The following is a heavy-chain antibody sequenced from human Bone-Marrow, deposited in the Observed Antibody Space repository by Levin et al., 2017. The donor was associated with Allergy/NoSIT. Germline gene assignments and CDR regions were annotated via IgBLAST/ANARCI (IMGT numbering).Heavy chain of an antibody. J-gene: IGHJ4*02. CDR2: ISYDGSNK. CDR1: GFTFSSYG. V-gene: IGHV3-30*18. D-gene: IGHD6-6*01. CDR3: AKDRKYSSSSLTL. Sequence: GGSLRLSCAASGFTFSSYGMHWVRQAPGKGLEWVAVISYDGSNKYYADSVKGRFTISRDNSKNTLYLQMNSLRAEDTAVYYCAKDRKYSSSSLTLWGQGTLVTVSS.